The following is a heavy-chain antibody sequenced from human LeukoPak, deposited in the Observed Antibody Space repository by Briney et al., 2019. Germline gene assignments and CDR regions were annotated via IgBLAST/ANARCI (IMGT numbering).Heavy chain of an antibody. CDR1: GFTFSNAW. D-gene: IGHD2-15*01. Sequence: GGSLRLSCAASGFTFSNAWMSWVRQAPGKGLEWVSTISGSGSSTYYADSVKGRFTISRDNSKNTLYLQVNSLRAEDTAVYYCARASYCSGGICYYYYWGQGTLVTVSS. CDR3: ARASYCSGGICYYYY. V-gene: IGHV3-23*01. J-gene: IGHJ4*02. CDR2: ISGSGSST.